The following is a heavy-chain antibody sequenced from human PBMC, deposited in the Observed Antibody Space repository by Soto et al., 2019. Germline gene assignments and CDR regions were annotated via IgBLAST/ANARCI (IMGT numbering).Heavy chain of an antibody. CDR1: GGTFSSYA. V-gene: IGHV1-69*01. CDR3: VTERDYYGMDV. Sequence: QVQLVQSGAEVKKPGSSVKVSCMASGGTFSSYAISWVRQAPGQGLEWMGGIIPIFGTANSAQKFKGRVTITADESTSPAYMELCSMRSEDTAVDYCVTERDYYGMDVWGQGTTVTVSS. J-gene: IGHJ6*02. D-gene: IGHD1-1*01. CDR2: IIPIFGTA.